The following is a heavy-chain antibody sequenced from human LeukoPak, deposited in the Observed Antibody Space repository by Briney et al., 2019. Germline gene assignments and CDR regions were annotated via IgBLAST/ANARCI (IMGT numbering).Heavy chain of an antibody. V-gene: IGHV4-61*02. CDR1: GGSISSGSYY. D-gene: IGHD2-15*01. CDR3: ARVGGAFDI. Sequence: SETLSLTCTVSGGSISSGSYYWSWIRQPAGKGLEWIGRIYTSGSTNYNPSLKSRVTISVDTSKNQFSLKLSSVTAADTAVYYCARVGGAFDIWGQGTMVTVSS. CDR2: IYTSGST. J-gene: IGHJ3*02.